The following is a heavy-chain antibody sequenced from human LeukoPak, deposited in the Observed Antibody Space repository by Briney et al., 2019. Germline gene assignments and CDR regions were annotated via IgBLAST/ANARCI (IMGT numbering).Heavy chain of an antibody. CDR2: ISWNSGSI. Sequence: GGSLRLSCAASGFTFSSYWMSWVRQAPGKGLEWVSGISWNSGSIGYADSVKGRFTISRDNAKNSLYLQMNSLRAEDTALYYCAKDSHWGQGTLVTVSS. J-gene: IGHJ4*02. CDR3: AKDSH. V-gene: IGHV3-9*01. CDR1: GFTFSSYW.